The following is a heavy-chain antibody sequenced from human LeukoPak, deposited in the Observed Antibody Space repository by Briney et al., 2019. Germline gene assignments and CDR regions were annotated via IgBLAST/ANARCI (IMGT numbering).Heavy chain of an antibody. V-gene: IGHV1-2*02. Sequence: ASVKVSCKASGYTSPHYYVHWLRQAPGQGREWMGWISPSSGGPNNAQKFQGRATMNRDTSISTAYMKLSSLRCGDTAVCYCARGWGFGSIDYWGQGTLVTVSS. D-gene: IGHD7-27*01. J-gene: IGHJ4*02. CDR1: GYTSPHYY. CDR2: ISPSSGGP. CDR3: ARGWGFGSIDY.